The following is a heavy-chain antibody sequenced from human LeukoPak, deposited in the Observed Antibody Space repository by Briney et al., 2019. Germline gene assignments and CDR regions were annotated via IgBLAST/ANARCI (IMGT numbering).Heavy chain of an antibody. J-gene: IGHJ4*02. Sequence: SETLSLTCTASGGSIISYHWNWIRQPAGMGLEWIGHISPSGNTNYNPSLKSRVTISVDKSKNQFSLKLTSVSAADTAVYYCARHYCASHSCFLYYTNCCGQGTLVTVSP. CDR1: GGSIISYH. V-gene: IGHV4-4*07. D-gene: IGHD2-2*01. CDR2: ISPSGNT. CDR3: ARHYCASHSCFLYYTNC.